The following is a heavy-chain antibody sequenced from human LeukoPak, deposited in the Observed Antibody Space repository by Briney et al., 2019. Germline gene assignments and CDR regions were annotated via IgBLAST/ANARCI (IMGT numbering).Heavy chain of an antibody. CDR3: AKDRGYCSGGSCYYFDY. Sequence: PGGSLRLSCAASGFTFSSYAMHWVRQAPGKGLEWVAVISSDGSNEYYADSVKGRFTISRDNSKNTLCLQMNSLRAEDTAVYYCAKDRGYCSGGSCYYFDYWGQGTLVTVSS. CDR2: ISSDGSNE. D-gene: IGHD2-15*01. CDR1: GFTFSSYA. V-gene: IGHV3-30*04. J-gene: IGHJ4*02.